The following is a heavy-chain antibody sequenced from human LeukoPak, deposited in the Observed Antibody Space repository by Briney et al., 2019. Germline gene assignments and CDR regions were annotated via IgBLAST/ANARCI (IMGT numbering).Heavy chain of an antibody. CDR2: ISSSGSTI. CDR3: ARDVWPSQDGDNY. CDR1: GFTFSDYY. V-gene: IGHV3-11*01. D-gene: IGHD3-16*01. Sequence: GGSLRLSRAASGFTFSDYYMSWIRQAPGKGLEWVSYISSSGSTIYYADSVKGRFTISRDNAKNSLYLQMNSLRAEDTAVYYCARDVWPSQDGDNYWGQGTLVTVSS. J-gene: IGHJ4*02.